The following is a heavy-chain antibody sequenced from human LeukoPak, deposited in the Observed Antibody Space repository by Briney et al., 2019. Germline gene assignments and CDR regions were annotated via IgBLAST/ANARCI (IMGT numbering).Heavy chain of an antibody. V-gene: IGHV3-23*01. D-gene: IGHD2-8*02. CDR1: GFTFSSYA. CDR3: RTLLVPAETSYGMDV. Sequence: TGGSLRLSCAASGFTFSSYAMSWVRQAPGKGLEWVSAISGSGGSTYYADSVKGRFTISRDNSKNTLYLQMNSLKTEDTAVYYCRTLLVPAETSYGMDVWGQGTTVTVSS. CDR2: ISGSGGST. J-gene: IGHJ6*02.